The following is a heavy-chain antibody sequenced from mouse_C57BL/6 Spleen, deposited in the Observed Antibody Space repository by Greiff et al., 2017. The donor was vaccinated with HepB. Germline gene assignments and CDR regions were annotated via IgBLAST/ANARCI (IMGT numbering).Heavy chain of an antibody. V-gene: IGHV1-53*01. CDR2: INPSNGGT. CDR1: GYTFTSYW. D-gene: IGHD3-2*02. CDR3: ARQDSSCRYYYAMDY. J-gene: IGHJ4*01. Sequence: QVQLQQPGTELVKPGASVKLSCKASGYTFTSYWMHWVKQRPGQGLEWIGNINPSNGGTNYNEKFKSKATLTVDKSSSTAYMPLSSMTSEDSAVYYCARQDSSCRYYYAMDYWGQGTSVTVSS.